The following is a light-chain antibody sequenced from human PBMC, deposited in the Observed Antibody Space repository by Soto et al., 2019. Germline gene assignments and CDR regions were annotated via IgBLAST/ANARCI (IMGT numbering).Light chain of an antibody. CDR1: SRDVGSYNL. V-gene: IGLV2-23*02. Sequence: QSALTQPASVSGSPGQSINISCTGTSRDVGSYNLVSWYQQHPGKAPKLIIYEVTKRPSGVSYRFSGSKSGNTASLTISDLQADDEAEYHCSSSAGGSILVFGGRTKVTVL. CDR2: EVT. J-gene: IGLJ2*01. CDR3: SSSAGGSILV.